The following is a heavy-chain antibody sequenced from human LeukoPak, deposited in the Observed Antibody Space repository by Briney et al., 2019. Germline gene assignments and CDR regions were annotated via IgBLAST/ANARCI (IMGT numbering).Heavy chain of an antibody. CDR2: ISGSGSTT. CDR3: ARVSYSFGSRLPVDP. J-gene: IGHJ5*02. CDR1: GFTFIDSY. Sequence: GGSLRLSCAASGFTFIDSYMNWIRQAPGKGLEWVSYISGSGSTTYYADSVKGRFSISRDDAKNSLYLQMNSLRAEDTAVYYCARVSYSFGSRLPVDPWGQGTLVTVSS. V-gene: IGHV3-11*01. D-gene: IGHD5-18*01.